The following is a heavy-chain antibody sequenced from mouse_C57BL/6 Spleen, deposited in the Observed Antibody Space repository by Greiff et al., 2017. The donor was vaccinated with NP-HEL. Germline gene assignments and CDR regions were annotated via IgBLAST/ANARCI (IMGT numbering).Heavy chain of an antibody. V-gene: IGHV1-52*01. CDR2: IDPSDSET. CDR1: GYTFTSYW. D-gene: IGHD1-1*01. CDR3: ARWHYGSSYGYFDV. Sequence: QVQLKQPGAELVRPGSSVKLSCKASGYTFTSYWMHWVKQRPIQGLEWIGNIDPSDSETHYNQKFKDKATLTVDKSSSTAYMQLSSLTSEDSAVYYCARWHYGSSYGYFDVWGTGTTVTVSS. J-gene: IGHJ1*03.